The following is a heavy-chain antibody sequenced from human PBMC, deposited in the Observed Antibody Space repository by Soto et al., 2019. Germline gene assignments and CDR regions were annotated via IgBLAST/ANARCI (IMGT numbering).Heavy chain of an antibody. V-gene: IGHV1-18*01. D-gene: IGHD1-26*01. J-gene: IGHJ4*02. CDR1: GYTFTSYG. CDR3: ARDHNSWQWELPEAGN. CDR2: ISAYNGNT. Sequence: ASVKVSCKASGYTFTSYGISWVRQAPGQGLEWMGWISAYNGNTNYAQKLQGRVTMTTDTSTSTAYMELRSLRSDDTAVYYCARDHNSWQWELPEAGNWGQGTLVTVSS.